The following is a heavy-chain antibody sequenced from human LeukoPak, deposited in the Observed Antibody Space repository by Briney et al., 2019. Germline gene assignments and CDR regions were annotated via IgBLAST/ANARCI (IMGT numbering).Heavy chain of an antibody. V-gene: IGHV3-23*01. D-gene: IGHD1-1*01. CDR2: ISGSGGST. CDR3: ATTLLRASTYMDV. Sequence: GGSLRLSCAASGFTFSSYAMSWVRQAPGKGLEWVSGISGSGGSTYYADSVQGRFTISRDNSKNTLYLQMNSLRAEDTAVYYCATTLLRASTYMDVWGKGTTVTVCS. J-gene: IGHJ6*03. CDR1: GFTFSSYA.